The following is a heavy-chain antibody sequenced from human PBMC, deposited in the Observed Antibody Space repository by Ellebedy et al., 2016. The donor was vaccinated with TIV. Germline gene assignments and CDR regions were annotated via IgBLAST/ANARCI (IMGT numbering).Heavy chain of an antibody. D-gene: IGHD6-13*01. CDR1: GFTFNSYA. V-gene: IGHV3-7*03. CDR3: ARPLIAAAGMGFDP. CDR2: IKQDGSEK. Sequence: GESLKISCAASGFTFNSYAMSWVRQAPGKGLEWVANIKQDGSEKYYVGSVEGRFIISRDNAKNSLSLRINNPRAEDTAVYYCARPLIAAAGMGFDPWGQGTLVTVSS. J-gene: IGHJ5*02.